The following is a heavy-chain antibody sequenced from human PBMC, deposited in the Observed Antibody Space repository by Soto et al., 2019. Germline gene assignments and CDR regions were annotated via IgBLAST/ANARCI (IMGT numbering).Heavy chain of an antibody. J-gene: IGHJ6*02. CDR3: ARELSSGMDV. CDR2: IYFSGST. V-gene: IGHV4-59*11. Sequence: QVQLQESGPGLVKPSETLSLTCTVSGASINSHYWSWIRQPPGKGLEWMGSIYFSGSTNYNPSLKGRVSLSVDRAKSQFSLNLTSVTAADTAMYYCARELSSGMDVWGQGTTVIVSS. CDR1: GASINSHY.